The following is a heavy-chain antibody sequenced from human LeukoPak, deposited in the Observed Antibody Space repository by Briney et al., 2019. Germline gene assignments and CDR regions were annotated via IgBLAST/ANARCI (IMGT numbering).Heavy chain of an antibody. D-gene: IGHD6-19*01. J-gene: IGHJ4*02. CDR2: ISSSSSYI. Sequence: PGGSLRLSCSDSESILSTYAVNWVRQAPGKGLEWVSSISSSSSYIYYADSVKGRFTISRDNAKNSLYLQMNSLRAEDTAVYYCARDKGGVAGNYFDYWGQGTLVTVSS. V-gene: IGHV3-21*01. CDR3: ARDKGGVAGNYFDY. CDR1: ESILSTYA.